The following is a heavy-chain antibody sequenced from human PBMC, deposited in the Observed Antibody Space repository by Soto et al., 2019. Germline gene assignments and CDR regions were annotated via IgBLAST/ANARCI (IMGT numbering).Heavy chain of an antibody. Sequence: EMQLVESGGGLVQPGRSLRLSCAASGFTFDEYAMHWVRQAPRKGLEWVSHISWNSDRIEYADSVKGRFTISRDNTKNSRYLQMNSLRTEDTALYFCAKVTNWNDQEWWGLDLSGRGTLVIVSS. J-gene: IGHJ2*01. D-gene: IGHD1-1*01. CDR3: AKVTNWNDQEWWGLDL. CDR1: GFTFDEYA. V-gene: IGHV3-9*01. CDR2: ISWNSDRI.